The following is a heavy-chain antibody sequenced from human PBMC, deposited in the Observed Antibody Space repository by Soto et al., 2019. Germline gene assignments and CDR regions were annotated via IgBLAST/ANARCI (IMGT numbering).Heavy chain of an antibody. D-gene: IGHD3-16*01. CDR1: GYTFTSYA. J-gene: IGHJ6*02. CDR2: INTYNGKT. V-gene: IGHV1-18*01. CDR3: AMVDVYVTPSPQDV. Sequence: GAAVKVSCKGSGYTFTSYAMHWPRQALGQGLEWMGWINTYNGKTNYAQNLQGRVTLTTDTSTSTAYMELRSLRSNDTAIYYCAMVDVYVTPSPQDVWGQGTTVTVSS.